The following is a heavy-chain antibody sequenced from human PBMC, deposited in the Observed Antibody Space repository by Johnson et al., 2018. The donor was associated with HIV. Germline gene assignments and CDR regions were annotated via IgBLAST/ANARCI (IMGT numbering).Heavy chain of an antibody. Sequence: VQLVESGGGLVQPGGSLRLSSAASGFTVSSNYMSWVRQAPGKGLEWVSVIYSGDRTYSAVSVKGRFTISRDSSKNTLFLQMNSLRVEDTAIYYCAGRSSAWYEDAFDIWGQGTMVTVSS. CDR1: GFTVSSNY. V-gene: IGHV3-66*01. J-gene: IGHJ3*02. CDR3: AGRSSAWYEDAFDI. CDR2: IYSGDRT. D-gene: IGHD6-19*01.